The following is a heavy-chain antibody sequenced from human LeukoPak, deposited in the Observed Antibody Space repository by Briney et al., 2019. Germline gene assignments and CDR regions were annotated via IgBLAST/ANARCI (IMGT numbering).Heavy chain of an antibody. Sequence: SETLSLTCAVYGGSFSGYYCSWIRQPPGKGLEWIGEINHSGSTNYNPSLKSRVTMSADTSKNQFSLKLNSVTAADTALYYCARSLAARPDIDYWGQGTLVTVSS. J-gene: IGHJ4*02. D-gene: IGHD6-6*01. CDR3: ARSLAARPDIDY. CDR2: INHSGST. V-gene: IGHV4-34*01. CDR1: GGSFSGYY.